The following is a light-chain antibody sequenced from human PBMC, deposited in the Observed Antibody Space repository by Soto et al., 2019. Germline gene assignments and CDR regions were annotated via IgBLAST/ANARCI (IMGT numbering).Light chain of an antibody. J-gene: IGKJ5*01. CDR1: ESMSNC. CDR2: GAS. CDR3: QQSYSGST. Sequence: DIQMTQSPSTLSASVGDRVTITCRASESMSNCLAWYQQKPGKAPKLLISGASSLQSGVPSRFSGSGSGTDFTLTISSLQPEDFATYYCQQSYSGSTFGQGTRLEIK. V-gene: IGKV1-39*01.